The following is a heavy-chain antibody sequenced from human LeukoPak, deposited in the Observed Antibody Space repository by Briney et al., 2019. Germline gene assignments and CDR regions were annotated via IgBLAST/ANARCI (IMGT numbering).Heavy chain of an antibody. J-gene: IGHJ3*02. CDR2: IYSGGST. D-gene: IGHD4-17*01. CDR1: GFAVSSSY. V-gene: IGHV3-53*01. CDR3: ARVLIDYGDYENSFDI. Sequence: GGSLRLSCAASGFAVSSSYMSWVRQAPGKGLEWVSVIYSGGSTYYADSVKGRFTISRDNSKNTLYLQMNSPRAEDTAVYYCARVLIDYGDYENSFDIWGQGTMVTVSS.